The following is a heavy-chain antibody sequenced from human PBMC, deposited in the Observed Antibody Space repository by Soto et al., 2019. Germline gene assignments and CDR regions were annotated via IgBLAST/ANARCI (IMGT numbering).Heavy chain of an antibody. V-gene: IGHV3-30-3*01. D-gene: IGHD2-15*01. Sequence: PGGSLRLSCAASGFTFSSYAMHWVRQAPGKGLEWVAVISYDGSNKYYADSVKGRFTISRDNSKNTLYLQMNSLRAEDTAVYYCARDPVVVVAATQFLAVAGNYFDYWGQGTLVTVSS. CDR3: ARDPVVVVAATQFLAVAGNYFDY. CDR1: GFTFSSYA. J-gene: IGHJ4*02. CDR2: ISYDGSNK.